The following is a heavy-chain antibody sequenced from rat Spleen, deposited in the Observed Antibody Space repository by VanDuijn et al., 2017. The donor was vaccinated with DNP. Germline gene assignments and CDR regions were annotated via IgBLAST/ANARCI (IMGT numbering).Heavy chain of an antibody. CDR2: ISYNGGTP. CDR3: ARHRTISPYYYAMDA. J-gene: IGHJ4*01. V-gene: IGHV5-7*01. Sequence: EVQLVESGGGLVQPGRSLKLSCAASGFTFSDYHMAWVRQAPTKGLEWVATISYNGGTPYYRDSVKGRFTISRDNAQSTLYLQMDSLRSEDTATYYCARHRTISPYYYAMDAWGQGASVTVSS. CDR1: GFTFSDYH.